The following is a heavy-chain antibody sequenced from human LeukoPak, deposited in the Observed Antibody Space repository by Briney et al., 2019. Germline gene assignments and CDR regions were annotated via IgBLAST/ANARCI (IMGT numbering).Heavy chain of an antibody. CDR2: IIPILGIA. Sequence: SVKVSCKASGGTFSSYAISWVRPAPGQGLEGMGRIIPILGIANYAQKFQGRVTITADKSTSTAYMELSSLRSEDTAVYYCARDIDYGDYPTYWGQGTLVTVSS. J-gene: IGHJ4*02. CDR1: GGTFSSYA. V-gene: IGHV1-69*04. D-gene: IGHD4-17*01. CDR3: ARDIDYGDYPTY.